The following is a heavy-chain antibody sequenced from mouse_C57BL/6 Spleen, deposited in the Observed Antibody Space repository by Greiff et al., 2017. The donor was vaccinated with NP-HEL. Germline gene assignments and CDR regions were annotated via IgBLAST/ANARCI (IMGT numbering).Heavy chain of an antibody. D-gene: IGHD4-1*01. CDR2: IDPETGGT. Sequence: VQLQQSGAELVRPGASVTLSCKASGYTFTDYEMHWVKQTPVHGLEWIGAIDPETGGTAYNQKFKGKAILTADKSSSTAYMELRSLTSEDSAVYYCTRSELGGGYYFDYWGQGTTLTVSS. V-gene: IGHV1-15*01. J-gene: IGHJ2*01. CDR1: GYTFTDYE. CDR3: TRSELGGGYYFDY.